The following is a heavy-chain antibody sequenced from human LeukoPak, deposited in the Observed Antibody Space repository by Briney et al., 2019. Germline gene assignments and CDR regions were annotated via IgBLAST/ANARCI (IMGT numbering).Heavy chain of an antibody. Sequence: GGSLRLSCAASGFTFSSYGMHWVRQAPGKGLEWVAVISYDGSNKYYADSVKGRFTISRDNAKNSLYLQMNSLRAEDTAVYYCARVRAYYDFWSGRSGYWGQGTLVTVSS. CDR3: ARVRAYYDFWSGRSGY. CDR1: GFTFSSYG. D-gene: IGHD3-3*01. V-gene: IGHV3-30*03. J-gene: IGHJ4*02. CDR2: ISYDGSNK.